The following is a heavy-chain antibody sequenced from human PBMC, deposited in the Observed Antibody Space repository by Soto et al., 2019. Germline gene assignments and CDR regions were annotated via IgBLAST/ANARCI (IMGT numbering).Heavy chain of an antibody. Sequence: SETLSLTCTVSGGSISSYYWSWIRQPPGKGLEWIGYIYYSGSTNYNPSLKSRVTISVDPSKNQFSLKLSSVTAADTAVYYCARHSPPLSIAEQFDPWGQGTLVTVSS. CDR3: ARHSPPLSIAEQFDP. V-gene: IGHV4-59*08. D-gene: IGHD6-13*01. J-gene: IGHJ5*02. CDR2: IYYSGST. CDR1: GGSISSYY.